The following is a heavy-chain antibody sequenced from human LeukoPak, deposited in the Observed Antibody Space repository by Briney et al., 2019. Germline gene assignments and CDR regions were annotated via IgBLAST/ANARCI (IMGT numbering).Heavy chain of an antibody. CDR2: IIPISGTA. CDR3: ARGLQYQLLKALGYYYMDV. D-gene: IGHD2-2*01. V-gene: IGHV1-69*05. J-gene: IGHJ6*03. Sequence: SVKVSCKASGGTFSSHAIAWVRQAPGQGPEWMGGIIPISGTANYAQKFQGRVTISTDESTSTAYMELTSLTSDDTGVYYCARGLQYQLLKALGYYYMDVWGEGTTVTVSS. CDR1: GGTFSSHA.